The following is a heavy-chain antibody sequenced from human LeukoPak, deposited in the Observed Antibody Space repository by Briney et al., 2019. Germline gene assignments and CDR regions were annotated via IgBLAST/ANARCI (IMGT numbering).Heavy chain of an antibody. Sequence: PGGSLRLSCAASGFTFSSYGMHWVRQAPGKGLEWVAVIWYDGSNKYYADSVKGRFTISRDNSKNSLYLQMNSLRAEDTAVYYCAREVDGGYCSGGSCYAFDIWGQGTMVTVSS. CDR3: AREVDGGYCSGGSCYAFDI. V-gene: IGHV3-33*01. D-gene: IGHD2-15*01. CDR2: IWYDGSNK. J-gene: IGHJ3*02. CDR1: GFTFSSYG.